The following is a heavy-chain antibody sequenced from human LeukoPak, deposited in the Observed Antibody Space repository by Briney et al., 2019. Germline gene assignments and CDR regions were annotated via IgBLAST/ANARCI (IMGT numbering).Heavy chain of an antibody. CDR1: GYTFTGYY. CDR3: ARDYEAAAGTLDY. Sequence: ASVTVSCKASGYTFTGYYMHWVRQAPGQGLEWMGWINPNSGGTNYAQKFQGWVTMTRDTSISTAYMELSRLRSDDTAVYYCARDYEAAAGTLDYWGQGTLVTVSS. CDR2: INPNSGGT. V-gene: IGHV1-2*04. J-gene: IGHJ4*02. D-gene: IGHD6-13*01.